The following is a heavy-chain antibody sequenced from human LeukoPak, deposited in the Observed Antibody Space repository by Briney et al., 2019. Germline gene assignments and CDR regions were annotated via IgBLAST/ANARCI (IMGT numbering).Heavy chain of an antibody. CDR1: GGSFSGYY. Sequence: PSETLSLTCAVYGGSFSGYYWSWIRQPPGKGLEWIGEINHSGSTNYNPSLKSRVTISVDTSKNQFSLKLSSVTAADTAVYYCARDPRERQLLITFDYWGQGTLVTVSS. V-gene: IGHV4-34*01. D-gene: IGHD2-2*01. CDR2: INHSGST. J-gene: IGHJ4*02. CDR3: ARDPRERQLLITFDY.